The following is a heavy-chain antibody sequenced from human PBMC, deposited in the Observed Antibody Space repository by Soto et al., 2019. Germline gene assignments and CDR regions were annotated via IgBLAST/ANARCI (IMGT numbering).Heavy chain of an antibody. CDR3: ARDRRGYYYYYGMDV. CDR2: IIPIFGTA. J-gene: IGHJ6*02. CDR1: GGTFSSYA. Sequence: SVKVSCKASGGTFSSYAISWVRQAPGQGLEWMGGIIPIFGTANYAQKFQGRVTITADKSTSTAYMELSSLGSEDTAVYYCARDRRGYYYYYGMDVWGQGTTVTVSS. V-gene: IGHV1-69*06. D-gene: IGHD4-17*01.